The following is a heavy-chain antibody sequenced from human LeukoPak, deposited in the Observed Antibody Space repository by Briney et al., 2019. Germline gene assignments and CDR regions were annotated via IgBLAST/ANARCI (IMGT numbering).Heavy chain of an antibody. Sequence: GGSLRLSCAASGFTFSSYWMSWVRQAPGKGLEWVANIKQDGSEKYYVDSVKGRFTVSRDNAKNSLYLQMNSLRAEDTAVYYCARGSVSAPYYFDYWGQGTLGTVSS. D-gene: IGHD2-2*01. J-gene: IGHJ4*02. CDR2: IKQDGSEK. CDR3: ARGSVSAPYYFDY. CDR1: GFTFSSYW. V-gene: IGHV3-7*01.